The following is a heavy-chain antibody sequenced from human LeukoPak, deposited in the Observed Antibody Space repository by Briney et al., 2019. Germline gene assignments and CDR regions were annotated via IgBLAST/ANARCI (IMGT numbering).Heavy chain of an antibody. CDR3: AADRFSIFGVVITPKNYYGMDV. V-gene: IGHV1-24*01. CDR2: FDPEDGET. D-gene: IGHD3-3*01. CDR1: GDTLTEFA. J-gene: IGHJ6*02. Sequence: ASVKVSCKVSGDTLTEFAMHWVRQAPGKGLGWMGGFDPEDGETICAQKFQGRVIMSEDTSTDTAYMELSSLRSEDTAVYYCAADRFSIFGVVITPKNYYGMDVWGQGTTVTVSS.